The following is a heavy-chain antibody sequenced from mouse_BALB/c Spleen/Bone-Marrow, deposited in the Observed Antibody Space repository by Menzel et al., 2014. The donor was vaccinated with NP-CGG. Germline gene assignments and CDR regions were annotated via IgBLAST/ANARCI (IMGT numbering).Heavy chain of an antibody. J-gene: IGHJ2*01. CDR2: IDPENGNI. CDR3: TRRGFDF. CDR1: GFNIKDTY. Sequence: EVKLVESGAELVKPGASVKLSCTASGFNIKDTYIHWVKRRPEQGLEWIGRIDPENGNIKYDPKFQVKATITADTSSNTAYLQLSSLTSEDTADYYCTRRGFDFWGQGTTLTVSS. V-gene: IGHV14-3*02.